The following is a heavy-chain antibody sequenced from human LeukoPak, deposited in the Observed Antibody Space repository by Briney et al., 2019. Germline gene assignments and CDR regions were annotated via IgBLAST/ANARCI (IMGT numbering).Heavy chain of an antibody. Sequence: SETLSLTCTVSGGSLSSYYWSWIRQPPGKGLEWIGYIYYSGSTNYNPSLKSRVTISVDTSKNQFSLKLSSVTAADTAVYYCARARPVRVTIFGVVPNFDYWGQGTLVTVSS. CDR2: IYYSGST. J-gene: IGHJ4*02. D-gene: IGHD3-3*01. CDR3: ARARPVRVTIFGVVPNFDY. CDR1: GGSLSSYY. V-gene: IGHV4-59*01.